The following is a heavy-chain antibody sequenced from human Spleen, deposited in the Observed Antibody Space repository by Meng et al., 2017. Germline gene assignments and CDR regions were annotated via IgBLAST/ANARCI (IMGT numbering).Heavy chain of an antibody. V-gene: IGHV1-2*06. CDR1: GYTFTGHY. D-gene: IGHD6-13*01. J-gene: IGHJ4*02. CDR2: INPKSGDT. Sequence: ASVKVSCKASGYTFTGHYMHWVRQAPGQGLEWMGRINPKSGDTHYAQRFQGKVTRTGDTSISTAYMELSGLRSDDTAMYYCARDEDISAAGKLFGDYWGQGTLVTVSS. CDR3: ARDEDISAAGKLFGDY.